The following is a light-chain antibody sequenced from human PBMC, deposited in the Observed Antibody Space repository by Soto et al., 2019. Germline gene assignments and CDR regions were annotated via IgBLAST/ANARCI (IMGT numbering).Light chain of an antibody. J-gene: IGKJ5*01. CDR1: QSLLHSNGYNY. V-gene: IGKV2-28*01. CDR2: LGS. CDR3: QQYYDWPIT. Sequence: DIVITQTPLSLSVTPGQPASISCRSSQSLLHSNGYNYLDWYLQKPGQSPQLLIYLGSSRASGVPDRFSGSGSGTEFTLTISSLHSEDFAVYYCQQYYDWPITFGQGTRLEIK.